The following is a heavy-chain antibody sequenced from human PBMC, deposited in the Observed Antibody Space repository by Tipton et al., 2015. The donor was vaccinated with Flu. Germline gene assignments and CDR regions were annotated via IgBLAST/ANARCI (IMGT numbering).Heavy chain of an antibody. Sequence: SLRLSCVASGFTFSDYWMSWVRQAPGKGLEWVAGIKQDGSEKYYADSVKGRFTISRDNAKNSLSLQMISLRAEDTAVYYCAKDGGWTFDYWGQGTLVTVSS. CDR2: IKQDGSEK. V-gene: IGHV3-7*01. CDR3: AKDGGWTFDY. CDR1: GFTFSDYW. J-gene: IGHJ4*02. D-gene: IGHD6-19*01.